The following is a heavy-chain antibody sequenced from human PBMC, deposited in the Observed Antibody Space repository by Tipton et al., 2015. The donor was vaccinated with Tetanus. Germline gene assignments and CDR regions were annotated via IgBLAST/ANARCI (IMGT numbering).Heavy chain of an antibody. V-gene: IGHV4-39*01. D-gene: IGHD3-10*01. Sequence: TLSLTCTVSGGSFTSDNSYWGWIRQPPGRGLEWIASIYFEGSTYYSPSLKSRVTIAVDRSQNVFSLNLTSVTDADTAVYYCARHLYGYWFDPWGQGALVTVSS. CDR2: IYFEGST. CDR1: GGSFTSDNSY. CDR3: ARHLYGYWFDP. J-gene: IGHJ5*02.